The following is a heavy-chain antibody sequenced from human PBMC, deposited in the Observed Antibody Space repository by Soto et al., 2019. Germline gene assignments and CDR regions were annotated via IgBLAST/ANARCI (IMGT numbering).Heavy chain of an antibody. Sequence: QITLKESGPTLVKPTQTLTLTCTLSGFSLSTSGVGVGWIRQSPGKALEWLAVIYWDDVKHYSPSLERRLTITKDTSESEVVLTMTNMYPVDTATYYCARKGSGDYALDYWGQGILVTVSS. J-gene: IGHJ4*02. V-gene: IGHV2-5*02. CDR3: ARKGSGDYALDY. CDR1: GFSLSTSGVG. CDR2: IYWDDVK. D-gene: IGHD4-17*01.